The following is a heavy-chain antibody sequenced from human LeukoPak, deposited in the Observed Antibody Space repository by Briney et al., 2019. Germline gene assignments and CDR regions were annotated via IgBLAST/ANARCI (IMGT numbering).Heavy chain of an antibody. CDR3: ARAASQLWTYNWFDP. CDR1: GFTFSSYW. Sequence: PGGFLRLSCVASGFTFSSYWMSWVRQAPGKGLEWVANIKQDGSEKYYVDSVKGRFTISRDNAKNSLYLQMNSLRAEDTAVYYCARAASQLWTYNWFDPWGQGTLVTVSS. V-gene: IGHV3-7*03. CDR2: IKQDGSEK. D-gene: IGHD5-18*01. J-gene: IGHJ5*02.